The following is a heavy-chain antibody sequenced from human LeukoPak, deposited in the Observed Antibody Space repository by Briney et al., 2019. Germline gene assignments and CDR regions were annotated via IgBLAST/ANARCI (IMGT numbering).Heavy chain of an antibody. CDR1: GGSISSSSYY. J-gene: IGHJ4*02. CDR2: IYTSGST. Sequence: SETLSLTCTVSGGSISSSSYYWSWIRQPAGKGLEWIGRIYTSGSTNYNPSLKSRVTMSVDTSKNQFSLKLSSVTAADTAVYYCAREGGGYSYGYVDYWGQGTLVTVSS. D-gene: IGHD5-18*01. V-gene: IGHV4-61*02. CDR3: AREGGGYSYGYVDY.